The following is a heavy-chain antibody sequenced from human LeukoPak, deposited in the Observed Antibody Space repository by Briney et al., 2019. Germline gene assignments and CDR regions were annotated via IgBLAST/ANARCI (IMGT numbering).Heavy chain of an antibody. V-gene: IGHV4-61*02. J-gene: IGHJ4*02. CDR3: ARQYSYGALLDY. Sequence: SETLSLTCTVSGDSLSSGSYYWSWIRQPAGKGLEWIGRIYTSGSTNYNPSLKSRVTISVDTSKNQFSLKLSSVTAADTAVYYCARQYSYGALLDYWGQGTLVTVSS. CDR1: GDSLSSGSYY. D-gene: IGHD5-18*01. CDR2: IYTSGST.